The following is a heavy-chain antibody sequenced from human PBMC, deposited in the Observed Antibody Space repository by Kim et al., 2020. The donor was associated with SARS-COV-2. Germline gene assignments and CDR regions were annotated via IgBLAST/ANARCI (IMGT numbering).Heavy chain of an antibody. Sequence: GESLKISCRGSGCSFTSYWIGWVRQMPGKGLEWMGIIYPGDSDSRYSPSFQGQVTISADKSISTAYLQLSSLKASDTAMYYCATQGSSSWKHYFDFWGQGTLVTVSS. D-gene: IGHD6-13*01. CDR1: GCSFTSYW. J-gene: IGHJ4*02. V-gene: IGHV5-51*01. CDR2: IYPGDSDS. CDR3: ATQGSSSWKHYFDF.